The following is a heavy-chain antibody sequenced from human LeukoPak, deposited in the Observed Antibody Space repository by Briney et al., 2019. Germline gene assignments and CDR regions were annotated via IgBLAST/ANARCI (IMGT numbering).Heavy chain of an antibody. J-gene: IGHJ3*02. D-gene: IGHD2-21*02. V-gene: IGHV4-38-2*02. CDR1: GYSINSGYY. CDR2: IYQSGTT. CDR3: ASGYCGGACQLGGVDM. Sequence: KPSETLSLTCTVSGYSINSGYYWGWIRQPPGKGLEWTGSIYQSGTTYYNPSLKSRVTISLDTSGSQFSLKLSSVTAADTAVYYCASGYCGGACQLGGVDMWGQGTMVTVSS.